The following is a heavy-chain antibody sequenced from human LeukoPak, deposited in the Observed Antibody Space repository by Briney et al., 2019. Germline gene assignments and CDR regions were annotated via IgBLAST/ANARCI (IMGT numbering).Heavy chain of an antibody. CDR3: ASTNYDFWSGYYYRRYFDY. V-gene: IGHV4-34*01. CDR1: GGSFSGYY. Sequence: SETLSLTCAVYGGSFSGYYWSWIRQPPGKGLEWIGEINHSGSTNYNPSLKSRVTISVDTSKNQFSLKLSSVTAADTAVYYCASTNYDFWSGYYYRRYFDYWGQGTLVTVSS. CDR2: INHSGST. J-gene: IGHJ4*02. D-gene: IGHD3-3*01.